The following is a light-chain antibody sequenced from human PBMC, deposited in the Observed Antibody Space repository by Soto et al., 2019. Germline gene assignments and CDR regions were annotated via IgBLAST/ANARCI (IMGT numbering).Light chain of an antibody. J-gene: IGLJ2*01. CDR3: QTWGSGIVV. Sequence: QSVLTQSPSASASLGASVKLTCTLRSGHRNYAIAWHQQQSEKGPRYLMKLNSDGSHSKGDGIPDRFSGSSSGAERYLTISSLQSEDEADYYCQTWGSGIVVFGGGTKLTVL. CDR2: LNSDGSH. CDR1: SGHRNYA. V-gene: IGLV4-69*01.